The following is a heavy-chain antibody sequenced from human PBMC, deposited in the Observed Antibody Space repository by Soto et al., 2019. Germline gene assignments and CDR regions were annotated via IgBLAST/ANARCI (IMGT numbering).Heavy chain of an antibody. CDR3: ARESPKSYDYPYFDY. Sequence: GGSLRLSCAASGFTFSSYGMHWVRQAPGKGLEYVSAISSNGGSTYYANSVKGRFTISRDNSKNTLYLQMGSLRAEDMAVYYCARESPKSYDYPYFDYWGQGTLVTVSS. J-gene: IGHJ4*02. D-gene: IGHD3-22*01. CDR2: ISSNGGST. CDR1: GFTFSSYG. V-gene: IGHV3-64*01.